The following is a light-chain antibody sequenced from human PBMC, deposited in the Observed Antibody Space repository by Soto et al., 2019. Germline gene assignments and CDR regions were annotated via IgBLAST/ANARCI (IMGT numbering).Light chain of an antibody. CDR3: QSDDNSLAARVG. CDR1: RSTRGAGYD. J-gene: IGLJ2*01. Sequence: QSVLPQPPSVSWSPGQRVTISCTGIRSTRGAGYDVNCYQQVPVTATKLLIYGNSNRPPGFPDRFSGSKSGTSASLAITGLQAADEADYACQSDDNSLAARVGFGGGTQLTVL. V-gene: IGLV1-40*01. CDR2: GNS.